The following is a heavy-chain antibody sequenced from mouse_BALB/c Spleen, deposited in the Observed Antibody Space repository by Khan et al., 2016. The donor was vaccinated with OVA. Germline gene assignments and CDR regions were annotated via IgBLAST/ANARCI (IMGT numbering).Heavy chain of an antibody. D-gene: IGHD1-2*01. CDR1: GFSLNNYG. CDR2: IWGDGST. V-gene: IGHV2-3*01. CDR3: ARFATATRNFYAVDF. J-gene: IGHJ4*01. Sequence: VQLQESGPGLVAPSQSLSITCTVSGFSLNNYGINWIRQPPGKGLEWLGVIWGDGSTNYHSVLKSRLSISKDYSKSQVFFKLNSLQTDDTATYYSARFATATRNFYAVDFWGQGTSVTVSS.